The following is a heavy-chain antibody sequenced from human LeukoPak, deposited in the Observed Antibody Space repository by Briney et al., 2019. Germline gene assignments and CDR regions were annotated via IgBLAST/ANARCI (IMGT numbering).Heavy chain of an antibody. V-gene: IGHV4-61*05. CDR2: IYYSGST. D-gene: IGHD6-19*01. Sequence: SETLSLTCTVSGGSISSSSYYWGWIRQPPGKGLEWIGYIYYSGSTNYNPSLKSRVTISVDTSKNQFSLKLSSVTAADTAVYYCARGAQWLVEYYFDYWGQGTLVTVSS. CDR1: GGSISSSSYY. J-gene: IGHJ4*02. CDR3: ARGAQWLVEYYFDY.